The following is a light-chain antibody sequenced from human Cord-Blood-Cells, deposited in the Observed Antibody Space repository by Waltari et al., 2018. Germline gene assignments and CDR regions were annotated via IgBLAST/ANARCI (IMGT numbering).Light chain of an antibody. V-gene: IGKV1-39*01. CDR2: AAS. CDR1: QSISSY. Sequence: DIQMTQSLSSLSASVGERVTITCRASQSISSYLNWYQQKPGKAPKLLIYAASSLQSGVPSRFSGSGSGTDFTLTISSLQPEDFATYYCQQSYSTPGTFGQGTKLEIK. J-gene: IGKJ2*02. CDR3: QQSYSTPGT.